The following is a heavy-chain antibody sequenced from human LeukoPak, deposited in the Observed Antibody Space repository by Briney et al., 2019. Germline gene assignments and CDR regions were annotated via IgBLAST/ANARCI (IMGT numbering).Heavy chain of an antibody. CDR2: IYYSGST. Sequence: SETLSLTCTVSGGSISSSSYYWGWIRQPPGKGLEWIGSIYYSGSTYYNPSLKSRVTISVDTSKNQFSLKLSSVTAADTAVYYCARRIGLVTLNAFDIWGQGTMVTVSS. CDR3: ARRIGLVTLNAFDI. D-gene: IGHD2-21*01. CDR1: GGSISSSSYY. V-gene: IGHV4-39*01. J-gene: IGHJ3*02.